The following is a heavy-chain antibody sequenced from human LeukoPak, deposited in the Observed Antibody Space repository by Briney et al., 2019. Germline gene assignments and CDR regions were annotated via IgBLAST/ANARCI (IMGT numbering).Heavy chain of an antibody. J-gene: IGHJ4*02. D-gene: IGHD5-18*01. CDR2: INPSGGST. V-gene: IGHV1-46*01. Sequence: ASVKVSCKASGYTFTSYYLYWVRQAPGQGLEWMGIINPSGGSTSYAQKFQGRVTMTRDMSTSTVYMELSSLRSEDTAVYYCARGSSIQLWYTPFDYWGQGTLVTVSS. CDR3: ARGSSIQLWYTPFDY. CDR1: GYTFTSYY.